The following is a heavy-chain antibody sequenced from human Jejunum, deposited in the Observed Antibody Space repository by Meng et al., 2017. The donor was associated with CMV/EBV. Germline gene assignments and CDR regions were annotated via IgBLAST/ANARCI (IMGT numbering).Heavy chain of an antibody. CDR2: IPYVGSNE. D-gene: IGHD5-12*01. V-gene: IGHV3-30*02. CDR1: GFTFSIYG. Sequence: SGFTFSIYGMHCVRQAPGKGLEWVAFIPYVGSNEFYADSVKGRFTISRDNSKNTLYLQMNSLRSEDTAVYYCATGGKWLRSSCDYWGQGTLVTVSS. CDR3: ATGGKWLRSSCDY. J-gene: IGHJ4*02.